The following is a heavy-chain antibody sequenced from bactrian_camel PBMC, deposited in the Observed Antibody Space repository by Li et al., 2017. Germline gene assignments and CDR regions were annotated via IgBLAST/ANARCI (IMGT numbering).Heavy chain of an antibody. J-gene: IGHJ4*01. CDR1: GDSVSKYY. D-gene: IGHD6*01. Sequence: HVQLVESGGGSVQAGGSLRLSCAASGDSVSKYYMAWFRQIPGKEREGVACIGRDGITMYSDSVKGRFTVSRDNVRNTIYLQLNSLKTEDTAIYYCARVRGVVAVSFVDYWGQGTQVTVS. CDR3: ARVRGVVAVSFVDY. CDR2: IGRDGIT. V-gene: IGHV3S53*01.